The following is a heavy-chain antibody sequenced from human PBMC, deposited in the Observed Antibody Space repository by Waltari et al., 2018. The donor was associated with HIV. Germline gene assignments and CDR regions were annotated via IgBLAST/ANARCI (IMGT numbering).Heavy chain of an antibody. CDR2: INSVGSST. CDR3: ARLGYVWGSYRSPRAYDI. CDR1: GFTFSSYW. D-gene: IGHD3-16*02. V-gene: IGHV3-74*01. Sequence: EVQLVESGGGLVQPGGSLRLSCAASGFTFSSYWMHWVRQAPGKGLVWVSRINSVGSSTSYADSVKGRFTSSRDNAKNTLYLQMNSLRAEDTAVYYCARLGYVWGSYRSPRAYDIWGQGTMVTVSS. J-gene: IGHJ3*02.